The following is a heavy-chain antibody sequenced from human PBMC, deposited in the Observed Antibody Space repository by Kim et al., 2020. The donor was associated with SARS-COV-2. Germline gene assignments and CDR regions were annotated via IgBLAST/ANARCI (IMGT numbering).Heavy chain of an antibody. V-gene: IGHV3-21*01. J-gene: IGHJ4*02. CDR2: ISSSSSYI. D-gene: IGHD2-2*01. CDR3: ARDHCSSTRCYDRAYYFDH. CDR1: GFTFSSYS. Sequence: GGSLRLSCGASGFTFSSYSMNWVRQAPGKGLEWVSSISSSSSYIYYADTVKGRFTISRDNAKNSLYLQMISLRAEDTAVYYCARDHCSSTRCYDRAYYFDHWGQGTRVHGSS.